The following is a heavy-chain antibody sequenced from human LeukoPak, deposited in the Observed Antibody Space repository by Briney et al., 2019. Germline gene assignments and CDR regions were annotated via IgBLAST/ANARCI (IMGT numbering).Heavy chain of an antibody. J-gene: IGHJ6*03. CDR2: IYTSGST. Sequence: SETLSLTCTVSGGSISNYYWSWIRQPAGKGLEWIGRIYTSGSTNYNPSLKSRVTISVDTSKNQFSLKLSSVTAADTAVYYCATDSYCSSTSCYAYYYYMDVWGKGTTVTVSS. CDR3: ATDSYCSSTSCYAYYYYMDV. D-gene: IGHD2-2*01. CDR1: GGSISNYY. V-gene: IGHV4-4*07.